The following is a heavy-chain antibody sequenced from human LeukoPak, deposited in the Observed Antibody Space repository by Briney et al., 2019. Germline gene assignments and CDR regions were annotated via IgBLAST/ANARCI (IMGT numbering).Heavy chain of an antibody. Sequence: PGGSLRLSCAASGFTFSSYSMNWVRQAPGKGLEWVANIKQDGSEKYYVDSVKGRFTISRDNAKNSLYLQMNSLRAEDTAVYYCAREDTAMAFDYWGQGTLVTVSS. CDR2: IKQDGSEK. CDR3: AREDTAMAFDY. CDR1: GFTFSSYS. D-gene: IGHD5-18*01. V-gene: IGHV3-7*01. J-gene: IGHJ4*02.